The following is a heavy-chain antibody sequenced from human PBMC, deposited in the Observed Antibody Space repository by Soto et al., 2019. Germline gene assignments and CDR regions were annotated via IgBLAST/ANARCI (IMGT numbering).Heavy chain of an antibody. V-gene: IGHV3-23*01. Sequence: GGSLRLSCAASGFIFNDYAINWVRQVPGKGLEWVSGMSGRGGRGFHADSLKGRFTMSRDNSKNTAYLQMTNLGVEDTAIYYCAKPRHEWDYMGYFDSWGQGTLVTVSS. D-gene: IGHD4-4*01. CDR3: AKPRHEWDYMGYFDS. CDR2: MSGRGGRG. J-gene: IGHJ4*02. CDR1: GFIFNDYA.